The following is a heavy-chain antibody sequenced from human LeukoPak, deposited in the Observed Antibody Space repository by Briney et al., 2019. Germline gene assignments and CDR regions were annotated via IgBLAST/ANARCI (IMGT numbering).Heavy chain of an antibody. Sequence: SETLSLTCTVSGGSISSSYWSWIRQPPGKGLEWIGYTYNSGSTNYNPSLKSRLTISVDSSKNQFSLKLNSVTAADTAVYYCAKGGGWDAFDIWGQGTMVTVSS. D-gene: IGHD6-19*01. CDR2: TYNSGST. V-gene: IGHV4-59*08. CDR1: GGSISSSY. CDR3: AKGGGWDAFDI. J-gene: IGHJ3*02.